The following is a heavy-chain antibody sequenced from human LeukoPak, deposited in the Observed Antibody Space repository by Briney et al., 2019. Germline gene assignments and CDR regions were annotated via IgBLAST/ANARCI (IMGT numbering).Heavy chain of an antibody. D-gene: IGHD3-3*01. CDR1: GDSISSYY. Sequence: TSETLSLTCTVSGDSISSYYWSCIRQPAGKGLEWIGRIYTSGTTNYNPSLKSRVTLSADTSKNQFSLRLSSVTAADTAVYFCASKSERFLETGAFDIWGQGTMVTVSS. CDR3: ASKSERFLETGAFDI. V-gene: IGHV4-4*07. J-gene: IGHJ3*02. CDR2: IYTSGTT.